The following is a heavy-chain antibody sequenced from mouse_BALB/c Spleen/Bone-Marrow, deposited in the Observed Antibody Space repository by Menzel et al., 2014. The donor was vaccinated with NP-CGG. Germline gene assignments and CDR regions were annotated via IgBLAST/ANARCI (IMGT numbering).Heavy chain of an antibody. CDR2: IDPYYGST. CDR1: GYSFTGYN. J-gene: IGHJ3*01. Sequence: VQLKQSGPELEKPGASVKISCKASGYSFTGYNMNWVKQSNGKSLEWIGNIDPYYGSTSYNQKFKGKATLTVDKSSSTAYMQLKSLTSEDSAVYYCAITARATLAWFAYWGQGTLVTVSA. CDR3: AITARATLAWFAY. V-gene: IGHV1-39*01. D-gene: IGHD3-1*01.